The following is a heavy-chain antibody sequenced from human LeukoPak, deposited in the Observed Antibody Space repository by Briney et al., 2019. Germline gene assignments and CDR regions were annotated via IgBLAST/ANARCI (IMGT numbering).Heavy chain of an antibody. J-gene: IGHJ4*02. CDR1: GYTFANYG. Sequence: ASVKVSCKASGYTFANYGISWVRQAPGQGLEWMGWIHVYNGNTNFAQKFQGRVTLTTDTSTSTAYMELRSLRSDDTAVYYCARIASYDYVWGSYRYIPYYFDYWGQGTLVTVSS. CDR2: IHVYNGNT. D-gene: IGHD3-16*02. CDR3: ARIASYDYVWGSYRYIPYYFDY. V-gene: IGHV1-18*01.